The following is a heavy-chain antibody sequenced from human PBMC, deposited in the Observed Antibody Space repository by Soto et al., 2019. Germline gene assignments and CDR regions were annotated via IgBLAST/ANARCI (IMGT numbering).Heavy chain of an antibody. V-gene: IGHV3-30-3*01. CDR2: ISYDGSNK. D-gene: IGHD3-16*02. CDR3: ARSQELSSIPFDY. CDR1: GFTFSSYA. J-gene: IGHJ4*01. Sequence: QVQLVESGGGVVQPGRSLRLSCAASGFTFSSYAMHWVRQAPGTGLEWVAVISYDGSNKYYADSVKGRFTISRDNSKHTRYLHMNSLRAEDTAVYYCARSQELSSIPFDYWGHGTLVTVAS.